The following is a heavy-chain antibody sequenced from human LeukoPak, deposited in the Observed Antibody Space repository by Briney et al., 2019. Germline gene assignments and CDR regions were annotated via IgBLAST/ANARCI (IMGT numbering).Heavy chain of an antibody. V-gene: IGHV7-4-1*02. CDR1: GYTFTSYG. Sequence: ASVKVSCKASGYTFTSYGMNWVRQAPGQGLEWMGWINTNTGNPTYAQGFTGRFVFSLDTSVSTAYLQISSPKAEDTAVYYCARDPFLIRSGSLGYWGQGTLVTVSS. J-gene: IGHJ4*02. CDR3: ARDPFLIRSGSLGY. D-gene: IGHD6-19*01. CDR2: INTNTGNP.